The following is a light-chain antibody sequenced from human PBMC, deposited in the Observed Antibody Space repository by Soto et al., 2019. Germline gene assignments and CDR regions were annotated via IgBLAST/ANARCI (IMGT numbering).Light chain of an antibody. V-gene: IGKV1-5*03. CDR3: QQYNLSSGT. CDR1: QTVYDW. CDR2: EAS. Sequence: DIQMTQSPSTLSASVGDRVAITCGASQTVYDWLAWYQNKPGQAPRLLVYEASTLASGVPPRFSARGYGTELTITIISMKNEDFATYYCQQYNLSSGTFGHGTKVDIK. J-gene: IGKJ1*01.